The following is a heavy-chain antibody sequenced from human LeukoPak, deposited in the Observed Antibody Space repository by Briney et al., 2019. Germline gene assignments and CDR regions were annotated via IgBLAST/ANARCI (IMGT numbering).Heavy chain of an antibody. D-gene: IGHD5-24*01. J-gene: IGHJ3*02. CDR2: INPNSGGT. CDR3: AREGGYNPGAFDI. V-gene: IGHV1-2*02. CDR1: GYTFTGYY. Sequence: ASVKVSCKASGYTFTGYYMHWVRQAPGQGLEWKGWINPNSGGTNYAQKFQGRVTMTRDTSISTAYMELSRLRSDDTAVYYCAREGGYNPGAFDIWGQGTMVTVSS.